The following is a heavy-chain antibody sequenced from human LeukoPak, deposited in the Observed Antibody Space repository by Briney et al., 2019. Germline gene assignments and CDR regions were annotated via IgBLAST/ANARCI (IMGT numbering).Heavy chain of an antibody. CDR3: AKNYDILTGYWYYGMNV. V-gene: IGHV3-23*01. D-gene: IGHD3-9*01. J-gene: IGHJ6*02. CDR2: VSGSGGST. CDR1: GFTFNSYV. Sequence: GGFLRLSCAASGFTFNSYVMSWVRLAPGKGLEWVSVVSGSGGSTYYADSVRGRFTISRDNSKNTLFLQMNSLRAGDTAVYYCAKNYDILTGYWYYGMNVWGQGATVTVSS.